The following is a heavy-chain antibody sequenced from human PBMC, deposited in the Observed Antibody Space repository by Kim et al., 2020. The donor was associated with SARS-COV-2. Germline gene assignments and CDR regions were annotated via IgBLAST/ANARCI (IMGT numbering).Heavy chain of an antibody. D-gene: IGHD5-12*01. Sequence: SETLSLTCTVSGGSISNYYWSWIRQPPGKGLEWIGHNYYSGSANYNSSLKSRVTISVDMSKSQFSLTLTSVTSADTAVYYCARDKSGYMLLDYWGQGALV. CDR3: ARDKSGYMLLDY. V-gene: IGHV4-59*13. CDR2: NYYSGSA. J-gene: IGHJ4*02. CDR1: GGSISNYY.